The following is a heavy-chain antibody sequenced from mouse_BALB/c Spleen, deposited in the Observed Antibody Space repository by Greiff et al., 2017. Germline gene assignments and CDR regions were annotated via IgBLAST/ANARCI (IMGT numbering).Heavy chain of an antibody. J-gene: IGHJ2*01. CDR1: GFNIKDYY. V-gene: IGHV14-4*02. Sequence: VQLKQSGAELVRSGASVKLSCTASGFNIKDYYMHWVKQRPEQGLEWIGWIDPENGDTEYAPKFQGKATMTADTSSNTAYLQLSSLTSEDTAVYYCNAGGSLDYWGQGTTLTVSS. CDR3: NAGGSLDY. CDR2: IDPENGDT.